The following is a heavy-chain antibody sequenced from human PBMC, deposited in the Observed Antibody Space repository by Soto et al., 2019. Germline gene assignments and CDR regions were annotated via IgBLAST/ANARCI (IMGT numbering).Heavy chain of an antibody. CDR1: GGTFSSYT. CDR3: ARGLRGPDDRTFDY. Sequence: QVQLVQSGAEVKKPGSSVKVSCKASGGTFSSYTISWVRQAPGQGLEWMGRIIPILGIANYAQKFQGSVTITADKSTSTAYMELSSLRSEDTAVYYCARGLRGPDDRTFDYWGQGTLVTFSS. D-gene: IGHD3-22*01. V-gene: IGHV1-69*02. J-gene: IGHJ4*02. CDR2: IIPILGIA.